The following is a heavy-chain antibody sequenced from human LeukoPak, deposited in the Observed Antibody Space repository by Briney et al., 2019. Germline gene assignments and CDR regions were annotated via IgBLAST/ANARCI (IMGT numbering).Heavy chain of an antibody. V-gene: IGHV3-33*01. Sequence: PGGSLRLSCTASGFHFSSYGMHWFRQAPGKGLVWVTVIWPDGSIKYYADSVKGRFTISRDNAKNSLYLQMNSLRAEDTAVYYCARDSSGYCFDYWGQGTLVTVSS. CDR3: ARDSSGYCFDY. D-gene: IGHD3-22*01. CDR1: GFHFSSYG. CDR2: IWPDGSIK. J-gene: IGHJ4*02.